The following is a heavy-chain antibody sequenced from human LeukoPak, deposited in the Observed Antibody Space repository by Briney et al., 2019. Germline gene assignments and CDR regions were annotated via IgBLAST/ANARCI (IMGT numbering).Heavy chain of an antibody. CDR2: INSDGSST. CDR1: GFTFSTYW. V-gene: IGHV3-74*01. J-gene: IGHJ4*02. Sequence: PGGSLRLSCAASGFTFSTYWMHWVRQPPGKGLVWVSRINSDGSSTNYADSVKGRFTISRDNAKNTLYLQMNSLRAEDTAVYYCTRVKVEYCYGIDYWGQGTLVTVSS. D-gene: IGHD2/OR15-2a*01. CDR3: TRVKVEYCYGIDY.